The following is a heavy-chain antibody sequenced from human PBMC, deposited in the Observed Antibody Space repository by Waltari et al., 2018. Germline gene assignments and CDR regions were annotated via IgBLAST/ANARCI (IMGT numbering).Heavy chain of an antibody. Sequence: QVQLVQSGAEVKKPGSSVKVSCKASGGTFSSYAISWVRQAPGQGLEWMGGIIPIFGTANYAQEFQGRVTITTDESTSTAYMELSSLRSEDTAVYYCARSPGTGDHTYYFDYWGQGTLVTVSS. D-gene: IGHD7-27*01. J-gene: IGHJ4*02. CDR3: ARSPGTGDHTYYFDY. V-gene: IGHV1-69*05. CDR2: IIPIFGTA. CDR1: GGTFSSYA.